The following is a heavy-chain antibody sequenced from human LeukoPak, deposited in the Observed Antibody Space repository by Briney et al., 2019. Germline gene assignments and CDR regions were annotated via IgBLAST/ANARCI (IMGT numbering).Heavy chain of an antibody. CDR3: ARDARVGATPTFDY. Sequence: SETPSLTCAVYGGSFRGDYWSWIRHPPGEGLEWIGEINHSGSTNYNPPLKSRVTISVDTSKNQFSLKLSSVTAADTAVYYCARDARVGATPTFDYWGQGTLVTVSS. CDR1: GGSFRGDY. D-gene: IGHD1-26*01. V-gene: IGHV4-34*01. J-gene: IGHJ4*02. CDR2: INHSGST.